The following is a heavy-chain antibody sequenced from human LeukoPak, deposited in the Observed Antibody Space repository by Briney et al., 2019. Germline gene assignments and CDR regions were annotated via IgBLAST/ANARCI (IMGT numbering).Heavy chain of an antibody. CDR2: ISSSGSHI. V-gene: IGHV3-21*01. D-gene: IGHD1-26*01. J-gene: IGHJ4*02. CDR3: ARDELHTGTYFPFDY. Sequence: GGSLRLSYAASGFTFSSYSLNWVRLAPGKGLEWVSSISSSGSHIYYADSVKGRFTISRDNAKNSLYLQMNSLRAEDTAVYYCARDELHTGTYFPFDYWGQGTLVTVSS. CDR1: GFTFSSYS.